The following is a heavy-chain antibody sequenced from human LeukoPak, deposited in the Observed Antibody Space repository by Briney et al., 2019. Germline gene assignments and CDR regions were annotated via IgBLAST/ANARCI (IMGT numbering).Heavy chain of an antibody. D-gene: IGHD1-26*01. CDR1: GFTFSNYG. J-gene: IGHJ4*02. Sequence: GGSLRLSCAASGFTFSNYGMRWVRQAPGKGLGWVTFIRFDGSNKYYAASVKGRFTISRDNSKNTLYLQLNSLRTEDTAVYYCAKGFSGKFDYWGQGTLVTVSS. V-gene: IGHV3-30*02. CDR2: IRFDGSNK. CDR3: AKGFSGKFDY.